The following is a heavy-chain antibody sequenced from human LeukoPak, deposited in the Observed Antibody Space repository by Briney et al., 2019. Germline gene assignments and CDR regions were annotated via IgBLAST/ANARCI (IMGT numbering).Heavy chain of an antibody. D-gene: IGHD2-2*01. Sequence: PGESLGLSCAASGFTVSSNYMSWVRQAPGKGLEWVSVIYSGGSTDYLDSVKGRFTISRDSSKNTVYLQMNSLRAEDTAVYYCARSRDCSSTSCYHDYWGQGTLVTVSS. CDR3: ARSRDCSSTSCYHDY. J-gene: IGHJ4*02. CDR2: IYSGGST. CDR1: GFTVSSNY. V-gene: IGHV3-53*01.